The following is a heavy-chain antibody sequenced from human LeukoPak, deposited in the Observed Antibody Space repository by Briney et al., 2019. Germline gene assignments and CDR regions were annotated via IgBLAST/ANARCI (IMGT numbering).Heavy chain of an antibody. V-gene: IGHV1-18*01. CDR1: GYTFTSYG. CDR3: ARDVGIVATIWNFDY. Sequence: ASVKVSCKASGYTFTSYGISWVRQAPGQGLEWMGWISAYNGNTNYAQKLQGRATMTTDTSTSTAYMELRSLRSDDTAVYYCARDVGIVATIWNFDYWSQGTLVTVSS. J-gene: IGHJ4*02. D-gene: IGHD5-12*01. CDR2: ISAYNGNT.